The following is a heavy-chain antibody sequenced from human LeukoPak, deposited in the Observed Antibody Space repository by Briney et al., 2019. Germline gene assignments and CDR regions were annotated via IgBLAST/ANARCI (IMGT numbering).Heavy chain of an antibody. CDR1: GFTFSSYW. J-gene: IGHJ4*02. D-gene: IGHD3-22*01. V-gene: IGHV3-7*01. CDR2: IKKDGNEA. Sequence: PGGSLRLSCAGSGFTFSSYWMNWVRQAPGKGLEWVAIIKKDGNEAFYVDSVKGRFTISRDNVENSLYLQMNSLRVEDTAVYYCMGGHGWLPENWGQGTLVTVFS. CDR3: MGGHGWLPEN.